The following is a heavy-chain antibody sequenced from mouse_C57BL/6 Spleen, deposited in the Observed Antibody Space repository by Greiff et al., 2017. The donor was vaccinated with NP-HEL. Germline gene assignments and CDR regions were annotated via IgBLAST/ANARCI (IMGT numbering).Heavy chain of an antibody. D-gene: IGHD2-4*01. V-gene: IGHV3-6*01. CDR2: ISYDGSN. CDR1: GYSITSGYY. Sequence: VQLKESGPGLVKPSQSLSLTCSVTGYSITSGYYWNWIRQFPGNKLEWMGYISYDGSNNYNPSLKNRISITRDTSKNQFFLKLNSVTTEDTATYYCARRRLRDYFDYWGQGTTLTVSS. J-gene: IGHJ2*01. CDR3: ARRRLRDYFDY.